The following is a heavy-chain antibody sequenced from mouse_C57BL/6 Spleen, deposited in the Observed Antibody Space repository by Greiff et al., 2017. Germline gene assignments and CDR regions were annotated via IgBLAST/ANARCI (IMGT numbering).Heavy chain of an antibody. CDR2: INPGSGGT. D-gene: IGHD1-1*01. Sequence: QVQLKQSGAELVRPGTSVKVSCKASGYAFPNYLIEWVKQRPGQGLEWIGVINPGSGGTNYNEKFKGKATLTADKYSSTAYMQLSSLTSEDSAVYCCARGDYGSRGYAMDYWGQGTSVTVSS. CDR3: ARGDYGSRGYAMDY. CDR1: GYAFPNYL. V-gene: IGHV1-54*01. J-gene: IGHJ4*01.